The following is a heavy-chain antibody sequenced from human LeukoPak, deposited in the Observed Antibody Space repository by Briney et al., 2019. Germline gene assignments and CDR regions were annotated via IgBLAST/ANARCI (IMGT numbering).Heavy chain of an antibody. D-gene: IGHD3-10*01. V-gene: IGHV1-69*13. CDR2: IIPIFGTA. J-gene: IGHJ3*02. Sequence: SVKVSCKASGGTFSSYAISWVRQAPGQGLEWMGGIIPIFGTANYAQKFQGRVTITADESTSTAYMELSSLRSEDTAVYYCASSVRAEMDAFDIWGQGTMVTVSS. CDR1: GGTFSSYA. CDR3: ASSVRAEMDAFDI.